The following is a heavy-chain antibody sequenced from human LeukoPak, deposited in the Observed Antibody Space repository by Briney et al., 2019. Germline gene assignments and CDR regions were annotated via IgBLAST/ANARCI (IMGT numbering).Heavy chain of an antibody. CDR2: INHSGST. Sequence: SDTLSLTRAVYGGSLSGYYWGWIRKPPGKGLEWIGEINHSGSTNYNPSLKSRVTISVDTSKNRFSLKLSSVTAADTAVYYCARGGPHYYGSGSYYNFDYWGQGTLVTVSS. D-gene: IGHD3-10*01. J-gene: IGHJ4*02. CDR1: GGSLSGYY. V-gene: IGHV4-34*01. CDR3: ARGGPHYYGSGSYYNFDY.